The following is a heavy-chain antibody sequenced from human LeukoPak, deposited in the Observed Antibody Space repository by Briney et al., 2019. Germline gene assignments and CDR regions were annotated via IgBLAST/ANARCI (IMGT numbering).Heavy chain of an antibody. D-gene: IGHD3-3*02. J-gene: IGHJ6*03. CDR2: IHSGGTT. CDR3: ARDNGSGYTKGYEHYYYYLDV. CDR1: GDSISDDY. V-gene: IGHV4-4*07. Sequence: SETLSLTCTVSGDSISDDYYTWMRQPAGKGLEWIGRIHSGGTTNYNPSLMSRVTLSIDKSKKHISLRLTSVTAADTALFYCARDNGSGYTKGYEHYYYYLDVWGKGTTVTVSS.